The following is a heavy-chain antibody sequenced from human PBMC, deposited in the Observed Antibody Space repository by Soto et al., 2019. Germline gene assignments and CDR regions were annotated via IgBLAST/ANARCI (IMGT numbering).Heavy chain of an antibody. CDR2: IYHSGST. CDR3: ARAFIVVVPAAIESWFDP. Sequence: XGTLSLTCAVSGGSIRSSNWWSCVRQPPGKGLEWIGEIYHSGSTNYNPSLKSRVTISVDKSKNQFSLKLSSVTAADTAVYYCARAFIVVVPAAIESWFDPWGQGTLVTVSS. V-gene: IGHV4-4*02. J-gene: IGHJ5*02. D-gene: IGHD2-2*01. CDR1: GGSIRSSNW.